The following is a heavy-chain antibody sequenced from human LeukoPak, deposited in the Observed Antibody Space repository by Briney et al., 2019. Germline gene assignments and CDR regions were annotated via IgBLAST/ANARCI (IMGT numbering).Heavy chain of an antibody. J-gene: IGHJ4*02. CDR3: ARDFENDFWSGYFPDY. CDR2: ISSSSSYI. D-gene: IGHD3-3*01. V-gene: IGHV3-21*01. CDR1: GFTFSRYE. Sequence: KPGGSLRLSCAASGFTFSRYEMNWVRQAPGKGLEWVSSISSSSSYIYYADSVKGRFTISRDNAKNSLYLQMNSLRAEDTAVYYCARDFENDFWSGYFPDYWGQGTLVTVSS.